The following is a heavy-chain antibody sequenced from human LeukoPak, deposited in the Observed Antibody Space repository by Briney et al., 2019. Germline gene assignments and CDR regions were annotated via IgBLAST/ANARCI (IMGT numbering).Heavy chain of an antibody. J-gene: IGHJ4*02. CDR2: INHSGST. CDR1: GGSFSGYY. Sequence: SVTLSLTCAVYGGSFSGYYWSWIRQPPGKGLEWIGEINHSGSTNYNPSLKSRVTISVDTSKNQFSLKLSSVTAADTAVYYCARGDYYGSGSYYNDYWGQGTLVTVSS. CDR3: ARGDYYGSGSYYNDY. D-gene: IGHD3-10*01. V-gene: IGHV4-34*01.